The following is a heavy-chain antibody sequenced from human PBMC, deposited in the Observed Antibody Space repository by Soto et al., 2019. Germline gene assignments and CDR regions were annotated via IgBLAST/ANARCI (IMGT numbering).Heavy chain of an antibody. Sequence: EVQLVESGGGLVKPGGSLRLSCAASGFTFSSYSMNWVRQAPGKGLEWVSSISSSSSYIYYADSVKGRFTISRDNAKNSLYLQMNSLRAEDTAVYYCARDYYDFWSGYLNAFDIWGQGTMVTVSS. D-gene: IGHD3-3*01. CDR3: ARDYYDFWSGYLNAFDI. J-gene: IGHJ3*02. CDR1: GFTFSSYS. V-gene: IGHV3-21*01. CDR2: ISSSSSYI.